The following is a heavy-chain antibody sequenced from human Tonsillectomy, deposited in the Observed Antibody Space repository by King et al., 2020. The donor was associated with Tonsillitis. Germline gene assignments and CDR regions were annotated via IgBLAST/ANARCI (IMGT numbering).Heavy chain of an antibody. J-gene: IGHJ3*01. CDR3: AKDDAFDV. CDR1: GFTFDDYP. Sequence: DVQLVESGGGLVQPGRSLRLSCAASGFTFDDYPMHWVRQAPGKGLEWVSGLSGNGGNIRYADSVKGRFAISRDNARNSLYLQMNTLRPEDTALYYCAKDDAFDVWGQGTMVTVSS. CDR2: LSGNGGNI. V-gene: IGHV3-9*01.